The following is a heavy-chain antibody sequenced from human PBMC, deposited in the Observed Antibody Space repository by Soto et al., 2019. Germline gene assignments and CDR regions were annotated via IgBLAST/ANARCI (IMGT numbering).Heavy chain of an antibody. V-gene: IGHV4-30-4*01. CDR1: GGSISSGDYY. Sequence: SETLSLTCTVSGGSISSGDYYWSWIRQPPGKGLEWIGYIYYSGSTYYNPSLKSRVTISVDTSKNQFSLKLSSVTAADTAVYYCARRSVTFGGVIFIPNSYFDYWGKGTRVTVPS. D-gene: IGHD3-16*02. CDR3: ARRSVTFGGVIFIPNSYFDY. J-gene: IGHJ4*02. CDR2: IYYSGST.